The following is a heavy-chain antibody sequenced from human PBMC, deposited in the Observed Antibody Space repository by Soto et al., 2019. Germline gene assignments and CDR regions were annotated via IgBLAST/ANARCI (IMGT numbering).Heavy chain of an antibody. Sequence: ASVKVSCKPSGYTFTDLYIHWVRQAPGQGLEWMGWIDPRSGDRRNTQKFHGRVTMSRDTSTSTVYMELSSLTSDDTAVYYCARDNDGPLDYWGQGNLVTVSS. CDR1: GYTFTDLY. CDR3: ARDNDGPLDY. D-gene: IGHD2-8*01. V-gene: IGHV1-2*02. J-gene: IGHJ4*02. CDR2: IDPRSGDR.